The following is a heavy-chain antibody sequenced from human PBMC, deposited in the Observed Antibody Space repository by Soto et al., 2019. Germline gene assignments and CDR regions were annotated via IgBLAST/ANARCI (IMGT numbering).Heavy chain of an antibody. D-gene: IGHD4-17*01. CDR2: IWYDGSNK. CDR1: GFTFSSYG. Sequence: QVQLVESGGGVVQPGRSLRLSCAASGFTFSSYGMHWVRQAPGKGLEWVAVIWYDGSNKYYADSVKGRFTISRDNSKNTRYLQMNSLRAEDTAVYYCARAGLYGDYVALDYWGQGTLVTVSS. CDR3: ARAGLYGDYVALDY. J-gene: IGHJ4*02. V-gene: IGHV3-33*01.